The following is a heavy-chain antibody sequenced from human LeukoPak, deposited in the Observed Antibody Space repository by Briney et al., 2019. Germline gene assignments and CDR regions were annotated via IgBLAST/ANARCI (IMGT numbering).Heavy chain of an antibody. J-gene: IGHJ4*02. Sequence: SETLSLTCTVSGGSLSNYYWSWIRQPPGKGLEWIGEVNLQGGTNYNPSLLRRVAISVDTSANHVSLQMTSVTAADTAVYYRAREGGSYRPLDYSGQGTLVTVSS. D-gene: IGHD3-16*02. V-gene: IGHV4-34*01. CDR2: VNLQGGT. CDR1: GGSLSNYY. CDR3: AREGGSYRPLDY.